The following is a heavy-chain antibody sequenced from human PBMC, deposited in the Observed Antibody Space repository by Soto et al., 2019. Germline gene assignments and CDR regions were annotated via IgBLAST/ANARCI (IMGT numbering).Heavy chain of an antibody. CDR3: ARKGYSYGFPSDGMDV. CDR1: DFTFSSYA. CDR2: IIPIFGTA. J-gene: IGHJ6*02. D-gene: IGHD5-18*01. Sequence: QVQLVESGGGVVQPGRSLRLSCAGSDFTFSSYAISWVRQAPGQGLEWMGGIIPIFGTANYAQKFQGRVTITADESTSTAYMELSSLRSEDTAVYYCARKGYSYGFPSDGMDVWGQGTTVTVSS. V-gene: IGHV1-69*01.